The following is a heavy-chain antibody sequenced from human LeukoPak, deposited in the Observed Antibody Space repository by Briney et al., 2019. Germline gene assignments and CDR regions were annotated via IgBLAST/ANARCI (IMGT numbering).Heavy chain of an antibody. J-gene: IGHJ6*02. D-gene: IGHD4-23*01. CDR2: ISSSSSYI. V-gene: IGHV3-21*01. CDR3: AKDQYGGNYYGIDV. CDR1: GFTFSSYS. Sequence: GGSLRLSCAASGFTFSSYSMNGVRQAPGEGLEWVSSISSSSSYIYYADSVKGRFTISRDNAKNSLYLQMNSLRAEDTAGYYCAKDQYGGNYYGIDVWGQGTTVTVSS.